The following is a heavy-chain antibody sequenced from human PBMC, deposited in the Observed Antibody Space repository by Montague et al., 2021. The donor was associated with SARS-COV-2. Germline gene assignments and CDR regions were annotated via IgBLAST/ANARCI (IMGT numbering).Heavy chain of an antibody. CDR3: ARLSSDIGGYFWFDP. V-gene: IGHV4-4*02. Sequence: SETLPLTCAVSGGPISSGTWWTWVRQPPGKGLEWIGEISHSGGTNYNPSLKSRVTISVDKSKNQFSLNLNSVTAADTAVYYCARLSSDIGGYFWFDPWGQGTLVSVSS. D-gene: IGHD1-26*01. CDR1: GGPISSGTW. CDR2: ISHSGGT. J-gene: IGHJ5*02.